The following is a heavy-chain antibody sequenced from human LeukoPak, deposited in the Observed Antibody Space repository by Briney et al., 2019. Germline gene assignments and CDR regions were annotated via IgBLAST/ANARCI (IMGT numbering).Heavy chain of an antibody. CDR1: GGSFSGYY. D-gene: IGHD3-10*01. V-gene: IGHV4-34*01. J-gene: IGHJ5*02. Sequence: SETLSLTCAVYGGSFSGYYWSWIRQPPGKGVEWIGEINHSGSTNYNPSLKSRVTISVDTSKNQFSLKLSSVTAAETAVYYCARGGYYYGSGSYRNWFDPWGQGTLVTVSS. CDR3: ARGGYYYGSGSYRNWFDP. CDR2: INHSGST.